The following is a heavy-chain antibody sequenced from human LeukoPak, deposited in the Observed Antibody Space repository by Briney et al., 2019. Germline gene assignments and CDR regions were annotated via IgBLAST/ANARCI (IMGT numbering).Heavy chain of an antibody. J-gene: IGHJ5*02. Sequence: PGGSLRLSCAASGFTFSKYSMNWVRQAPGKGLEWVSSISTSSTYIYYADSMKGRFTVSRDNAKKSLYLQMNSLRAEDTAVYYCARDGLAVWQLVKGGNWFDPWGQGTLVTVS. CDR2: ISTSSTYI. D-gene: IGHD6-19*01. V-gene: IGHV3-21*04. CDR1: GFTFSKYS. CDR3: ARDGLAVWQLVKGGNWFDP.